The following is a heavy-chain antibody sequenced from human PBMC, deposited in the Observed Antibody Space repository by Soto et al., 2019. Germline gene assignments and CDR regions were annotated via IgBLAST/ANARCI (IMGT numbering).Heavy chain of an antibody. CDR2: IYHSGNT. D-gene: IGHD3-10*01. CDR1: GASIITDNC. J-gene: IGHJ4*02. CDR3: ARASASSKLRGVVIN. Sequence: QVQLQESGPGLVKPSGTLSLTCALSGASIITDNCWSWVRQPPGKEMEWIGEIYHSGNTNFNPSGKSRVNISVDTSKNQFSLTVSSVTAADTAIYYCARASASSKLRGVVINWGQGTLVTVSS. V-gene: IGHV4-4*02.